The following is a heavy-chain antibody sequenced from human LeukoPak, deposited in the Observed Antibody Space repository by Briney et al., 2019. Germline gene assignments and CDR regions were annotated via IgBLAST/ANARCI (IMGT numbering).Heavy chain of an antibody. CDR3: AKTVREVISYDAFDI. V-gene: IGHV3-21*04. CDR1: GFTFSSYS. Sequence: KPGGSLRLSCAASGFTFSSYSMNWVRQAPGKGLEWVSSISSSSSYIYYADSVKGRFTISRDNAKNSLYLQMNSLRAEDTAVYYCAKTVREVISYDAFDIWGQGTMVTVSS. J-gene: IGHJ3*02. D-gene: IGHD3-10*01. CDR2: ISSSSSYI.